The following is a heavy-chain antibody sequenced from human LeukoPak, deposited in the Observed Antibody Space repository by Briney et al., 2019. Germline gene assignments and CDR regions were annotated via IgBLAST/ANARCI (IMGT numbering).Heavy chain of an antibody. CDR1: GYTFTCYA. CDR2: IVPIFGTA. V-gene: IGHV1-69*06. CDR3: ARATVPYINNWFDP. Sequence: SVKVSCKASGYTFTCYAISWVRQAPGQGLEWMGGIVPIFGTANYAQKFQGRVTITADKSTSTAYMELSSLRSEDTAVYYCARATVPYINNWFDPWGQGTLVTVSS. J-gene: IGHJ5*02. D-gene: IGHD4-17*01.